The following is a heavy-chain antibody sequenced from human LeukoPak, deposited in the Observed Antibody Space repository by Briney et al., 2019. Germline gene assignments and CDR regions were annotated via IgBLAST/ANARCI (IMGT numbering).Heavy chain of an antibody. Sequence: ASVKVSCKASGYTFTSYDINWVRQATGQGLEWMGWMNPNSGNTGYAQKFQGRVTMTRNTSISTAYMELSSLRSEDTAVYYCARGLSPAKLLRFGGKNYMDVWGKGTTVTISS. CDR1: GYTFTSYD. CDR3: ARGLSPAKLLRFGGKNYMDV. V-gene: IGHV1-8*01. D-gene: IGHD3-10*01. J-gene: IGHJ6*03. CDR2: MNPNSGNT.